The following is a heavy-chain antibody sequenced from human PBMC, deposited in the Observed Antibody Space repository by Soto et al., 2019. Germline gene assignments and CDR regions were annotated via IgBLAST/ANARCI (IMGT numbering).Heavy chain of an antibody. V-gene: IGHV3-23*01. J-gene: IGHJ4*02. CDR2: ITGSGGGT. Sequence: EVQLLESGGGLVQPGGSLRLSCAASGFTFSNYAMTWVRQAPGKGLEWVSVITGSGGGTYFVDSVKGRFTISRDNSKNTVYLQMNSLRAEDTALYYCAKRPLTAAGFDYWGQGTPVTVSS. D-gene: IGHD6-13*01. CDR3: AKRPLTAAGFDY. CDR1: GFTFSNYA.